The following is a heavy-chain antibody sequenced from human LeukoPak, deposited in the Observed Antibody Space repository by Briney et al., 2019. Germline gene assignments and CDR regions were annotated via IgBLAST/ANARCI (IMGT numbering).Heavy chain of an antibody. V-gene: IGHV1-18*04. CDR1: GYTFTSYG. CDR2: ISAYNGNT. Sequence: ASVKVSCKASGYTFTSYGISWVRQAPGQGLEWMGWISAYNGNTNYAQKLQGRVTMTTDSSTSTAYMELRSLRSDDTAVYHCARVAIGVVVAATSGSIDYWGQGTLVTVSS. D-gene: IGHD2-15*01. J-gene: IGHJ4*02. CDR3: ARVAIGVVVAATSGSIDY.